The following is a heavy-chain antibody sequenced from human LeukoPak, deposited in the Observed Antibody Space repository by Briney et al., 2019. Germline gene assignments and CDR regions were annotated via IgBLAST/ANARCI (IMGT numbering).Heavy chain of an antibody. Sequence: PSETLSLTCTVSGYSISSGYYWGWIRQPAGKGLEWIGRIYTSGSTNYNPSLKSRVTISVDTSKNQFSLKLSSVTAADTAVYYCARDLRGTGYSSSWYPSGAFDIWGQGTMVTVSS. V-gene: IGHV4-61*02. CDR2: IYTSGST. CDR3: ARDLRGTGYSSSWYPSGAFDI. J-gene: IGHJ3*02. CDR1: GYSISSGYY. D-gene: IGHD6-13*01.